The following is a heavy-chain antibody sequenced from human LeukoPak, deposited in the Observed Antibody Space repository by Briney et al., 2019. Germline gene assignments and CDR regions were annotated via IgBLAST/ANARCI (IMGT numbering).Heavy chain of an antibody. Sequence: VASVKVSCRASGGTFSSYAISWVRQAPGQGLEWMGGIIPIFGTANYAQKFQGRVTITTDESTSTAYMELSSLRSEDTAVYYCARDVPDPIVVVPAALGPWGQGTLVTVSS. J-gene: IGHJ4*02. V-gene: IGHV1-69*05. CDR1: GGTFSSYA. D-gene: IGHD2-2*01. CDR3: ARDVPDPIVVVPAALGP. CDR2: IIPIFGTA.